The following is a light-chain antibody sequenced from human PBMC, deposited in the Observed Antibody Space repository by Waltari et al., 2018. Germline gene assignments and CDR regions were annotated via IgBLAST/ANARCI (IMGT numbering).Light chain of an antibody. CDR1: RNDVGSYSY. CDR2: EVP. Sequence: QSAPTQPASVSASPGQSITISCTGTRNDVGSYSYVSWYQQYPGKAPELLIYEVPHRPSGVSDRFSGSRSGSTASLTISGLQTEDEANYFCCSYTTTTTLVFGTGTKVIVL. CDR3: CSYTTTTTLV. V-gene: IGLV2-14*01. J-gene: IGLJ1*01.